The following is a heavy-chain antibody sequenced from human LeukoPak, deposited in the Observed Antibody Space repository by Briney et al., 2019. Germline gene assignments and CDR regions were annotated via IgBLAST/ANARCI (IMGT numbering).Heavy chain of an antibody. J-gene: IGHJ5*01. D-gene: IGHD2-2*01. V-gene: IGHV1-18*01. CDR2: ISAYNGNT. CDR3: ARAPSIVVVPFWFDS. Sequence: ASVKVSCKASGYTFTSYGISWVRQAPGQGLEWMGWISAYNGNTNYAQKLQGRVTMTTDTSTSTAYMELSSLRSEDTAVYYCARAPSIVVVPFWFDSWGQGTLVTVSS. CDR1: GYTFTSYG.